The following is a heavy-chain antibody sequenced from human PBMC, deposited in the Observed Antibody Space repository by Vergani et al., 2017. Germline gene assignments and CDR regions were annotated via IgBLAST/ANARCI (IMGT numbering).Heavy chain of an antibody. CDR2: IYSTGST. CDR3: ARMGGYDEGDAFRIGYFDS. J-gene: IGHJ4*02. V-gene: IGHV4-31*03. D-gene: IGHD3-22*01. Sequence: QVQLQESGPGLVKPSQTLSLTCSVSGDSISSGGYYWNWIRQHPGKGLEWIGYIYSTGSTHHNPSLRRRINMSVDTSKNQFSLKLNSVTAADTAMYYCARMGGYDEGDAFRIGYFDSRGPGILGTGSS. CDR1: GDSISSGGYY.